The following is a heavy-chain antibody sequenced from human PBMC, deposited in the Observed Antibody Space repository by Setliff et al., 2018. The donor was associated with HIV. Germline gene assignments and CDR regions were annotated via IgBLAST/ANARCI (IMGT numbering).Heavy chain of an antibody. CDR1: GFNFNTYS. CDR3: TRMISPRANKYSSGWFDY. Sequence: GGSLRLSCAASGFNFNTYSMNWVRQAPGRGLESVASISSSGTYIYYADSLKGRITISRDNTKNSLYLQIDSLRAEDTAIYYCTRMISPRANKYSSGWFDYWGQGTPVTVSS. J-gene: IGHJ4*02. CDR2: ISSSGTYI. D-gene: IGHD6-19*01. V-gene: IGHV3-21*01.